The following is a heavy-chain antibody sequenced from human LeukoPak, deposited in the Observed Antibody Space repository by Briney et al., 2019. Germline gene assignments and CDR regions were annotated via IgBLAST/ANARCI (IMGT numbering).Heavy chain of an antibody. CDR3: AKDLTGATAGRNWFDP. CDR1: GFTFSSYA. CDR2: FSGSGGST. J-gene: IGHJ5*02. Sequence: GGSLRLSCAASGFTFSSYAMSWVRQAPGEGLEWVSAFSGSGGSTYYADSVKGRFTISRDNSKNTLYLQMNSLRAEDTAVYYCAKDLTGATAGRNWFDPWGQGTLVTVSS. D-gene: IGHD1-26*01. V-gene: IGHV3-23*01.